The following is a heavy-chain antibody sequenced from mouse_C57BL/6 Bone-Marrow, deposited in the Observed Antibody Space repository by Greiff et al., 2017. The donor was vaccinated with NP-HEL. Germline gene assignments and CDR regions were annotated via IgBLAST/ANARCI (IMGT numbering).Heavy chain of an antibody. Sequence: QVQLQQPGAELVRPGTSVKLSCKASGYTFTSYWMHWVKQRPGQGLEWIGVIDPSDSYTNYNQKFKGKATLTVDTSSSTAYMQLSNLTSEDSAVFYGAGVSSMVKGFAYWGQGTLVTVSA. D-gene: IGHD2-2*01. CDR2: IDPSDSYT. CDR3: AGVSSMVKGFAY. CDR1: GYTFTSYW. J-gene: IGHJ3*01. V-gene: IGHV1-59*01.